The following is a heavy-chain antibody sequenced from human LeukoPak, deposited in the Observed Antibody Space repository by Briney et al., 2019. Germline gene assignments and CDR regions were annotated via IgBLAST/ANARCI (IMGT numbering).Heavy chain of an antibody. CDR1: GFTFSSYW. CDR3: AKGQRGLYSYYGMDV. Sequence: GGSLRLSCAASGFTFSSYWMHWVRQAPGKGLVWVSRIDSDGSSTSYADSVKGRFTISRDNAKNTLYLPMNSLRAEDTAVYYCAKGQRGLYSYYGMDVWGQGTTVTVSS. J-gene: IGHJ6*02. CDR2: IDSDGSST. V-gene: IGHV3-74*01. D-gene: IGHD2-8*01.